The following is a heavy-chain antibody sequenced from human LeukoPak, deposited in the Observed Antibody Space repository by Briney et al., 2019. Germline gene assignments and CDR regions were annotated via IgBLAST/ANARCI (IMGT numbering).Heavy chain of an antibody. Sequence: GRSLRLSCAASGFTFSSYAMHWVRQAPGKGLEWVAVISYDGSNIYYADSVKGRFTISRDNSKNTLYLQMNSLRAEDTAVYYCARASGLLWFGDWGQGTLVTVSS. V-gene: IGHV3-30*04. D-gene: IGHD3-10*01. J-gene: IGHJ4*02. CDR1: GFTFSSYA. CDR3: ARASGLLWFGD. CDR2: ISYDGSNI.